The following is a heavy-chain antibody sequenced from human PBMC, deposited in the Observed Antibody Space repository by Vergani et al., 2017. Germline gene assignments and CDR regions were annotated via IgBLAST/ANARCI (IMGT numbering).Heavy chain of an antibody. Sequence: QVQLVQSGAEVKKPGSSVKVSCKASGGTFSSYAISWVRQAPGQGLEWMGGIIPIFGTANYAQKLQGRVTMTTDTSTSTAYMELRSLRSDDTAVYYCARDRSIAVAGGGYWGQGTLVTVSS. CDR3: ARDRSIAVAGGGY. V-gene: IGHV1-69*06. CDR2: IIPIFGTA. CDR1: GGTFSSYA. J-gene: IGHJ4*02. D-gene: IGHD6-19*01.